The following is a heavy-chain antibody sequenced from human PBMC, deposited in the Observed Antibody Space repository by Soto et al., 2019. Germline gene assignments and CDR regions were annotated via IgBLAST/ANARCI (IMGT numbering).Heavy chain of an antibody. CDR2: IKHSGST. J-gene: IGHJ6*02. Sequence: NPSETLSLTCAVYNGSFSGYFWNWIRQAPREGLEWIGEIKHSGSTNYNPSLKSRVIILLDMSKNQLSLKLSSVTAADTAVYYCARGGQYCSGRNCYYYAMDFWGQGTTVPVSS. V-gene: IGHV4-34*01. CDR3: ARGGQYCSGRNCYYYAMDF. CDR1: NGSFSGYF. D-gene: IGHD2-15*01.